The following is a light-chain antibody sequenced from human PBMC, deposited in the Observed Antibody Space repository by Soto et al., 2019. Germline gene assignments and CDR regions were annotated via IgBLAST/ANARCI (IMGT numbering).Light chain of an antibody. CDR2: DAS. V-gene: IGKV1-5*01. CDR3: QQATSFPRT. CDR1: QSISSW. Sequence: DVRMSQSPSTLSASVGDRVTITCRASQSISSWLAWYQQMPGKAPKLLIYDASSLHSGVPSRFSGSGSGTEFTLTISSLQPEDFATYYCQQATSFPRTSGQGTKV. J-gene: IGKJ1*01.